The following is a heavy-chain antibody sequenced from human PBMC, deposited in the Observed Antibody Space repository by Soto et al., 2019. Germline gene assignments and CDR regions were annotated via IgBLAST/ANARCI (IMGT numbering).Heavy chain of an antibody. V-gene: IGHV3-30*18. J-gene: IGHJ6*02. CDR2: ISYDGRNK. CDR1: GFFFSSYG. Sequence: GGSLRLSCAASGFFFSSYGMYWVRQAPGKGLEWVAVISYDGRNKDYGDSVKGRFTISRDNSKNTLYLQMISLRAEDTAVYYCAKDPHLDVWGQGTTVTVSS. CDR3: AKDPHLDV.